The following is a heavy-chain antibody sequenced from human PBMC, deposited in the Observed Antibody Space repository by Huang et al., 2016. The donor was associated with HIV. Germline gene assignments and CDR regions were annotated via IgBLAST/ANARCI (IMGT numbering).Heavy chain of an antibody. CDR1: GFTFSTYA. CDR3: AKGRTTVAKAFDY. Sequence: EVQLLESGGDLVQPGGSMRLSCAASGFTFSTYAMTGVPAAPGKGLGLGATIGGGDGKTYYADSVKGRFTISRDNSKNTLYLQIHSLGAEDTAIYYCAKGRTTVAKAFDYWGQGTLVTVSS. D-gene: IGHD4-17*01. V-gene: IGHV3-23*01. CDR2: IGGGDGKT. J-gene: IGHJ4*02.